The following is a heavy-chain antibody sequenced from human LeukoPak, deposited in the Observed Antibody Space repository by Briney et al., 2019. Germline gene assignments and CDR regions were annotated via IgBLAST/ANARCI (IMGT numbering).Heavy chain of an antibody. V-gene: IGHV3-23*01. J-gene: IGHJ3*02. CDR1: GFTFSSYA. CDR3: AKDNRPMVGEDAFDI. Sequence: HPGGSLRLSCAASGFTFSSYAMSWVRQAPGKGLEWVSAISGSGGSTYYADSVKGRFTISRDNSRNTLYLQMNSLRAEDTAVYYCAKDNRPMVGEDAFDIWGQGTMVTVSS. CDR2: ISGSGGST. D-gene: IGHD3-10*02.